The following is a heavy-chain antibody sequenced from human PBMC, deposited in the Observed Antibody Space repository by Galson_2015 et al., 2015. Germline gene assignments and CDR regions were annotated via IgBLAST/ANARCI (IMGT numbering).Heavy chain of an antibody. D-gene: IGHD4-17*01. Sequence: SLRLSCAASGFTFSSYSMNWVRQAPGKGLEWVSSISSSSSCIYYADSVKGRFTISRDNAKNSLYLQMNSLRAEDTAVYYCARQTTVTGADYWGQGTLVTVSS. J-gene: IGHJ4*02. CDR1: GFTFSSYS. CDR3: ARQTTVTGADY. CDR2: ISSSSSCI. V-gene: IGHV3-21*01.